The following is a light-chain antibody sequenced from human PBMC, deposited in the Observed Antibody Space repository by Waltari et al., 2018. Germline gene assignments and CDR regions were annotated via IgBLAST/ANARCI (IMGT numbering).Light chain of an antibody. CDR3: QQYNNWPRA. J-gene: IGKJ3*01. CDR2: GAS. CDR1: QSVSSN. Sequence: EIVMTQSPATLSVSPGERATLSCRASQSVSSNLAWYQQEPGQAPRLLIYGASTRATGIPARFSGSWSGTEFTLTISSLQSEDFAVYYCQQYNNWPRAFGPGTKVDIK. V-gene: IGKV3-15*01.